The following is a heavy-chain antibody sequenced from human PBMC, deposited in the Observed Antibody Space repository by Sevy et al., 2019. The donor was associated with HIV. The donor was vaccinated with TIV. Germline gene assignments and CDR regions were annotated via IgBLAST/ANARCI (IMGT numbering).Heavy chain of an antibody. J-gene: IGHJ6*02. CDR3: ARSNPDGYNYSYYYGMDV. Sequence: KISCKASGDTFGNYAIAWVRQAPGQGLEWMGGIIPVFGSANSAQKFQDRVTITADVSTSTAYMELRSLRSEDTAVYYCARSNPDGYNYSYYYGMDVWGQRTTVTVSS. D-gene: IGHD1-1*01. CDR2: IIPVFGSA. V-gene: IGHV1-69*01. CDR1: GDTFGNYA.